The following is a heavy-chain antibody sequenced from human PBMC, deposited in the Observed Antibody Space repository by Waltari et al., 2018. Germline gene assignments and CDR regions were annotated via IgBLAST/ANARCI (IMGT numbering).Heavy chain of an antibody. CDR2: ISGYNGNT. Sequence: QVQLVQSGAEVKKPGASVKVSCKASGYTFTSYGISWVRQAPGQGLEWMGWISGYNGNTNYAQKLQGRGTMTTDTSTSTAYRGLRSLGSDDTAVYYCARVVGATIRGWVDAFDIWGQGTMVTVSS. CDR1: GYTFTSYG. D-gene: IGHD1-26*01. V-gene: IGHV1-18*01. CDR3: ARVVGATIRGWVDAFDI. J-gene: IGHJ3*02.